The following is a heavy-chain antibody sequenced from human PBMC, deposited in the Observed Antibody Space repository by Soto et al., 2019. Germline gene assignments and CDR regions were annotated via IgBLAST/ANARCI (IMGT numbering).Heavy chain of an antibody. D-gene: IGHD6-19*01. CDR1: GYTFTSYA. Sequence: LKVSCKASGYTFTSYAMHLVRPAPGQRLEWMGWINAGKGNTKYSQKLQGRVTITRATYASTAHMELSSLRSEDTAGYYCARRMYSSGWYVFDGWGQGTLVTVSS. V-gene: IGHV1-3*01. CDR3: ARRMYSSGWYVFDG. CDR2: INAGKGNT. J-gene: IGHJ4*02.